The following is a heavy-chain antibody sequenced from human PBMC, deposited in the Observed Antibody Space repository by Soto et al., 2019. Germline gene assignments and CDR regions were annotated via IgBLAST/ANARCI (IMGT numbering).Heavy chain of an antibody. V-gene: IGHV1-69*01. CDR3: ARGFSGYYSSLDY. CDR2: IIPTFGAA. Sequence: QVHLVQSGAEVKRPGSSVKVSCEASGGSFSSDAITWVRQVPGQGLEWMGGIIPTFGAANYGRQFQGRVTISADESTRTVYMELSSLGFDDTAVYYCARGFSGYYSSLDYWGQGTLVTVSS. D-gene: IGHD5-12*01. CDR1: GGSFSSDA. J-gene: IGHJ4*02.